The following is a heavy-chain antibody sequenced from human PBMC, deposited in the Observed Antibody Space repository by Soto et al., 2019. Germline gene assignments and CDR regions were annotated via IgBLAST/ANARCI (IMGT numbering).Heavy chain of an antibody. Sequence: DVQLLESGGGLVQPGGSLRLSCAASGFTFSSDAMSWVRQAPGKGLEWVSGISGSGISTHYADSVKGRFTVSRDNSKNTLYLQMNSLRAEDTAVYNCAKEPVGPDWYFDLWGRGTLVTVSS. CDR3: AKEPVGPDWYFDL. J-gene: IGHJ2*01. CDR2: ISGSGIST. CDR1: GFTFSSDA. V-gene: IGHV3-23*01.